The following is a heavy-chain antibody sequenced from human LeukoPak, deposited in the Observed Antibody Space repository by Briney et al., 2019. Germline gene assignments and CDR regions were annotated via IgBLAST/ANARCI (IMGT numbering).Heavy chain of an antibody. J-gene: IGHJ5*02. V-gene: IGHV6-1*01. CDR2: TYYRSQWYS. CDR3: ARGRLSYYYDSRGWFDP. Sequence: SQTLSLTCAISGDSVSSNSAAWIWIRQSPSRGLEWLGRTYYRSQWYSDYGISVRGRITINPDTSKNHFYLQLNSVTPEDTAVYYCARGRLSYYYDSRGWFDPWGQGTLVTVSS. D-gene: IGHD3-22*01. CDR1: GDSVSSNSAA.